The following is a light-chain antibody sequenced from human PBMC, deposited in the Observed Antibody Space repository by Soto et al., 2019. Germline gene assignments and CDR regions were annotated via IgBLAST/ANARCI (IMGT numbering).Light chain of an antibody. CDR2: EAT. Sequence: QSVLTQPASVSGSPGQSITISCTGTSSDVGGYDFVSWYQHHPGKVPKLMIFEATKRPSGVPPRFSGSKSGNTASLTISGLQAEDEADYYCCSYAGTSSLVFGGGTKLTVL. J-gene: IGLJ3*02. V-gene: IGLV2-23*01. CDR1: SSDVGGYDF. CDR3: CSYAGTSSLV.